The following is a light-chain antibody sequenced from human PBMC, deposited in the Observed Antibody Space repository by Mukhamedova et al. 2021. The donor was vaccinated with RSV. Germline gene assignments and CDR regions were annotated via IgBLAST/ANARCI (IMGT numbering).Light chain of an antibody. V-gene: IGKV1-27*01. Sequence: WYQRRVHGTGPKLLISSASTLHSGVPSRFSGSGSATYFTLTITNLQPEDFATYYCQNYNSAPFTFGPGTTVDIK. CDR2: SAS. J-gene: IGKJ3*01. CDR3: QNYNSAPFT.